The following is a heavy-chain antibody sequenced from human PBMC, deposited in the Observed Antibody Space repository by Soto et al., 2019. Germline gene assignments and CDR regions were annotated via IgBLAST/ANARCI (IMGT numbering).Heavy chain of an antibody. V-gene: IGHV1-46*01. D-gene: IGHD4-17*01. Sequence: ASVKVSCKASGYTFTSYYMHWVRQAPGQGLEWMGIINPSGGSTSYAQKFQGRVTMTRDTSTSTVYMELSSLRSEDTAVYYCARTTTVTTLEYNWFDPWGQGTLVTVSS. CDR3: ARTTTVTTLEYNWFDP. CDR2: INPSGGST. J-gene: IGHJ5*02. CDR1: GYTFTSYY.